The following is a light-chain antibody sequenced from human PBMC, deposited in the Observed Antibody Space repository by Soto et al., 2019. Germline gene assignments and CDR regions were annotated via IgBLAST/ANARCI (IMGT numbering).Light chain of an antibody. CDR2: EGS. V-gene: IGLV2-23*01. CDR3: CSYAGSSTLV. CDR1: SSDVGSYKF. J-gene: IGLJ2*01. Sequence: QSVLTQPASVSGSPGQSITISCTGTSSDVGSYKFVSWYQQHPGKAPKLVIYEGSKRPSGVSNRFSGSKSGNTASLTISGLQAEDEADYYCCSYAGSSTLVFGGGTRLTVL.